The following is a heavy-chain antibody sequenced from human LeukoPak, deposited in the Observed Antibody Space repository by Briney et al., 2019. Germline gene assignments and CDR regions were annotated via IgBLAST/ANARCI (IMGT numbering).Heavy chain of an antibody. Sequence: ASVMVSCTASGYTFTSYYMHWVRQDPGQGLEWMGIINPSGGSTSYARKFQGRVTMTRDTSTSTVYMELSSLRSEETAVYYCASRVAVAGTSFDYWGQGTLVTVSS. CDR3: ASRVAVAGTSFDY. CDR2: INPSGGST. J-gene: IGHJ4*02. V-gene: IGHV1-46*01. CDR1: GYTFTSYY. D-gene: IGHD6-19*01.